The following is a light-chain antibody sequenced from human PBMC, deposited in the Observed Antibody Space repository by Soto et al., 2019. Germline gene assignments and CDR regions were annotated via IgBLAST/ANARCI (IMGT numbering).Light chain of an antibody. CDR1: QDISNY. Sequence: DIQMTQSPSSLSASVGDRVTITCQASQDISNYLNWYQQKPGKAPNLLIHGGSILQSGVPPRFSGGGGGTDFTLTISSLQPEDFASYYCQKIYTIPLNFGGGNKGAIK. CDR2: GGS. CDR3: QKIYTIPLN. J-gene: IGKJ4*01. V-gene: IGKV1-39*01.